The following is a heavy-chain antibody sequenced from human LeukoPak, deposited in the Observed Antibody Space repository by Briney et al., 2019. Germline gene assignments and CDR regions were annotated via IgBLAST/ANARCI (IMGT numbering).Heavy chain of an antibody. CDR2: INTNTGNP. J-gene: IGHJ4*02. CDR3: ARDRYYGSGSYYSPLNY. D-gene: IGHD3-10*01. Sequence: ASVKVSCKTSVYTFTSYAMNWVRQAPGHGLEWMGWINTNTGNPTYAQGFTGRLVFSLETSVSTAYLQISSLKAEDTAVYYCARDRYYGSGSYYSPLNYWGQGTLVTVSS. CDR1: VYTFTSYA. V-gene: IGHV7-4-1*02.